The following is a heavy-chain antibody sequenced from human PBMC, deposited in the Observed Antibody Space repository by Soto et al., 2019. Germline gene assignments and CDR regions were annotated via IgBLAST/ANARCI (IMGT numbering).Heavy chain of an antibody. D-gene: IGHD5-12*01. J-gene: IGHJ3*02. CDR2: INPSGGST. CDR3: ARDLRDGYNYGAFDI. V-gene: IGHV1-46*03. CDR1: GYTFTSYY. Sequence: QVQLVQSGAEVKKPGASVKVSCKASGYTFTSYYMHWVRQAPGQGLEWMGIINPSGGSTSYAQKFQGRVTMTRDTSTSTVYMELSSLRSEDTAVYYCARDLRDGYNYGAFDIWGQGTMVTVSS.